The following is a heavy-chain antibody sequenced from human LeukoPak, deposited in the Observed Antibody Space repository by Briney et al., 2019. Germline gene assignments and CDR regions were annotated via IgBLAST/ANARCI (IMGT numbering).Heavy chain of an antibody. CDR2: ISGSGGST. Sequence: GGSLGLSCAASGFTFSSYDMSWVRQAPGKGLEWVSAISGSGGSTYYADSVKGRFTVSRDNSKNTLYLQMNSLRAEDTAVYYCAKDMPAIFGVVIIDADFDYWGQGTLVTVSS. V-gene: IGHV3-23*01. CDR3: AKDMPAIFGVVIIDADFDY. J-gene: IGHJ4*02. D-gene: IGHD3-3*01. CDR1: GFTFSSYD.